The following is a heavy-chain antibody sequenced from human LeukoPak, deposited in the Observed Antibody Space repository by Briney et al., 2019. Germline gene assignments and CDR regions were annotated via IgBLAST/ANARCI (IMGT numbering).Heavy chain of an antibody. CDR1: GFAFPSYA. CDR2: ISASGSDA. D-gene: IGHD2-15*01. CDR3: ARGWSYFDY. Sequence: GGSLRLSCAASGFAFPSYAMSCVRQPPGKGLEWVSAISASGSDAYYADSVKGRFTVSRDNSKKTVYLQMNSLRAEDTAVYYCARGWSYFDYWGQGALVTVSS. J-gene: IGHJ4*02. V-gene: IGHV3-23*01.